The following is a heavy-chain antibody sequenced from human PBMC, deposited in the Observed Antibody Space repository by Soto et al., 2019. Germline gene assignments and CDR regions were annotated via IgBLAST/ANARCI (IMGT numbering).Heavy chain of an antibody. V-gene: IGHV1-18*01. J-gene: IGHJ4*02. CDR1: GYTFTSYG. Sequence: QVHLVQSGAEVKKPGASVRVSCKASGYTFTSYGITWVRQAPGQGLEWMGWISAYNGNTNYAQNLQGRVTMTTDTSTSTAYIELRSLRSDDTAVYYCAREYFYDSSGYYYEDYWGQGTLVIVSS. CDR3: AREYFYDSSGYYYEDY. CDR2: ISAYNGNT. D-gene: IGHD3-22*01.